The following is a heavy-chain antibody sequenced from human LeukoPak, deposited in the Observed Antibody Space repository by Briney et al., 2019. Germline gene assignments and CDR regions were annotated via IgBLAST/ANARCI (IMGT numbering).Heavy chain of an antibody. Sequence: KSSETLSLTCTVSGGSISSYYWSWIRQPPGKGLELIGYIFYTGSTNYNPSLRSRVTISFGTSENQFSLKLSSVTAADTAVYYCARTRYSYGYIAFDIWGQGTMVTVSS. CDR1: GGSISSYY. J-gene: IGHJ3*02. D-gene: IGHD5-18*01. CDR2: IFYTGST. CDR3: ARTRYSYGYIAFDI. V-gene: IGHV4-59*01.